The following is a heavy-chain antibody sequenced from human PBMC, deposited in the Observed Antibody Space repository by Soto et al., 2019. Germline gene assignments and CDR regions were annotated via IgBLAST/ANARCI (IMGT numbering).Heavy chain of an antibody. CDR1: GDSLRGQS. D-gene: IGHD6-19*01. Sequence: SETLSLTCAVVGDSLRGQSWNWIRQSPGKGLEWIGELDQSGGTNYNPSLKSRAIISDDTSKNQFSLTLTSVTAADTAVYYCAREHSSGWSGESLEVWGQGTTVTVS. J-gene: IGHJ6*02. CDR2: LDQSGGT. V-gene: IGHV4-34*01. CDR3: AREHSSGWSGESLEV.